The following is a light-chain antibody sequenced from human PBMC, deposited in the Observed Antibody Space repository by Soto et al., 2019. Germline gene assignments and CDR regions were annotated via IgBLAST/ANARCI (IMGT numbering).Light chain of an antibody. J-gene: IGLJ3*02. Sequence: QPVLTQSPSVSASLGASVKFSCTLSSGHTKYAIAWHQQQPKRGPRFLMKLNGDGSLSEGDGIPDRFSGSSSGAERYLTISRLQSEDEADYYCQTWDSGPWVFGGGTKLTVL. CDR1: SGHTKYA. V-gene: IGLV4-69*01. CDR2: LNGDGSL. CDR3: QTWDSGPWV.